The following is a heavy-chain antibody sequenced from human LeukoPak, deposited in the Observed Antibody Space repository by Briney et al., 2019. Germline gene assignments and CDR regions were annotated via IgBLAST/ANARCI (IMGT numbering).Heavy chain of an antibody. CDR1: GFTFSRNW. Sequence: GGSLRLSCAASGFTFSRNWMHWVRQAPGKGLVWVSRFISDGTSATYADSVKGRFTISRDNAKNTLYLQMNSLRVEDTAVYYCHLWFGECAYWGQGTLVTVSS. D-gene: IGHD3-10*01. J-gene: IGHJ4*02. V-gene: IGHV3-74*01. CDR3: HLWFGECAY. CDR2: FISDGTSA.